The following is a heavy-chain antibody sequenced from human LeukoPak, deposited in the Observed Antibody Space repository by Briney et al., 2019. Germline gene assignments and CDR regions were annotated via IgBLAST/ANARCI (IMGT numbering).Heavy chain of an antibody. CDR1: GYTFTIYD. CDR2: MNPNSGNT. CDR3: ARGGDDYSIFWFDP. J-gene: IGHJ5*02. D-gene: IGHD4-11*01. V-gene: IGHV1-8*03. Sequence: ASVKVSCKASGYTFTIYDINWVRQATGQGLEWMGWMNPNSGNTGYAQKFQGRVTITRNTSISTAYMELSSLRSEDTAVYYCARGGDDYSIFWFDPWGQGTLVTVSS.